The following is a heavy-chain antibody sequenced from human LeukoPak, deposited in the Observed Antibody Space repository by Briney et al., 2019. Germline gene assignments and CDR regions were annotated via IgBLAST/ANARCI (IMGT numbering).Heavy chain of an antibody. Sequence: SETLSLTCTVSGGSISTYYWSWIRQPPGKGLEWIGYIYYSGSTNYIPSLLSRVTLSVDTSKNQFSLKLSSVTAADTAVYYCARGHSTASRLAYFDYWGQGTLVTVSS. V-gene: IGHV4-59*08. D-gene: IGHD2/OR15-2a*01. CDR1: GGSISTYY. CDR3: ARGHSTASRLAYFDY. J-gene: IGHJ4*02. CDR2: IYYSGST.